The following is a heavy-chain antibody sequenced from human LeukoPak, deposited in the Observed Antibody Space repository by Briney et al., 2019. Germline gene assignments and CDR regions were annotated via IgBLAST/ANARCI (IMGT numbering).Heavy chain of an antibody. CDR1: GFTFSSYS. V-gene: IGHV3-48*04. CDR2: ISGTSTNI. D-gene: IGHD3-22*01. Sequence: GGSLRLSCAASGFTFSSYSMNWVRQAPGKGLEWVSYISGTSTNIYYADSVKGRFTISRDNAKNSLYLQLNSLRAEDTAAYYCARSGTTYYYDSSSRIWGQGTMVTVSS. CDR3: ARSGTTYYYDSSSRI. J-gene: IGHJ3*02.